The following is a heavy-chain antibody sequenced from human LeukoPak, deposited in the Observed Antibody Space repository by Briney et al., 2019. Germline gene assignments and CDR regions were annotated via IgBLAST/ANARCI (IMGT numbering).Heavy chain of an antibody. V-gene: IGHV5-51*01. Sequence: GESLKISCKGSGYSFTSYWIGWVRQMPGEGLEWMGIIYPGDSDTRYSPSFQGQVTISADKSISTAYLQWSSLKASDTAMYYCARPEDILTGALDYWGQGTLVTVSS. CDR2: IYPGDSDT. CDR1: GYSFTSYW. J-gene: IGHJ4*02. CDR3: ARPEDILTGALDY. D-gene: IGHD3-9*01.